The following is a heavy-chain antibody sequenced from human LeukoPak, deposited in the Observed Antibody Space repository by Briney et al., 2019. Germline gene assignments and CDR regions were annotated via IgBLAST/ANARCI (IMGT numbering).Heavy chain of an antibody. J-gene: IGHJ1*01. CDR2: TWSDGSEK. CDR1: GFTFSDYY. V-gene: IGHV3-30*02. D-gene: IGHD3-10*01. CDR3: VQAISLGGG. Sequence: GGSLRLSCAASGFTFSDYYMSWIRQAPGKGLEWVAFTWSDGSEKYYADSVKGRFTISRGNSENTLYLQVNSLRAEDTAVYYCVQAISLGGGWGQGTLVTVSS.